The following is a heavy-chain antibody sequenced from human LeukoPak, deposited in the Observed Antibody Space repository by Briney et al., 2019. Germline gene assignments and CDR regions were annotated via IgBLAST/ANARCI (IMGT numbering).Heavy chain of an antibody. CDR1: GFTFSSYG. CDR3: ARDEPISHYYDSSGPWGYFDY. V-gene: IGHV3-33*01. J-gene: IGHJ4*02. CDR2: IWYDGSNK. D-gene: IGHD3-22*01. Sequence: PGGSLRLSCAASGFTFSSYGMHWVRQAPGKGLEWVAVIWYDGSNKYYADSVKGRFTISRDNSKNTLYLQMNSLRAEDTAVYYCARDEPISHYYDSSGPWGYFDYWGQGTLVTVSS.